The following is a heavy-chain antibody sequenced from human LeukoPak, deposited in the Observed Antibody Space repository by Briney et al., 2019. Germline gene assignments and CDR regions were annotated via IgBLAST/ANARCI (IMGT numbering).Heavy chain of an antibody. Sequence: RASVKVSCKASGGTFSSYTISWVRQAPGQGLEWMGRIIPILGIANYAQKFQGRVTITADKSTSTAYMELSSPRSEDTAVYYCARSYYYDSSGRDYWGQGTLVTVSS. D-gene: IGHD3-22*01. CDR2: IIPILGIA. CDR1: GGTFSSYT. J-gene: IGHJ4*02. V-gene: IGHV1-69*02. CDR3: ARSYYYDSSGRDY.